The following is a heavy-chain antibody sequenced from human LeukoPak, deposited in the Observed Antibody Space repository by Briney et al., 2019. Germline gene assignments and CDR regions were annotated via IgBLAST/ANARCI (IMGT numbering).Heavy chain of an antibody. CDR1: GFTFSSYA. CDR2: ISYDGSNK. V-gene: IGHV3-30*04. CDR3: GGDLDPAPDLNFDS. Sequence: GGSLRLSCADSGFTFSSYAMYCVRQAPGKGLEWVAVISYDGSNKYYAESVKGRFSISRDNFKSTLFLQMDSLRAEDTAVYYCGGDLDPAPDLNFDSWGQGTLVTVSS. D-gene: IGHD5-18*01. J-gene: IGHJ4*02.